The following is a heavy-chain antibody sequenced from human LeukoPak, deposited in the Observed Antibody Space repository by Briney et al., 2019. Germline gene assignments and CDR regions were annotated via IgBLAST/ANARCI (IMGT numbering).Heavy chain of an antibody. CDR3: ARQRGSRWLPETFDY. CDR1: GGSISSGDYY. J-gene: IGHJ4*02. Sequence: ASQTLSLTCTVSGGSISSGDYYWSWIRQPPGKGLEWIGYIYYSGSTYYNPSLKSRVTISVDTSKNQFSLKLSSVTAADTAVYYCARQRGSRWLPETFDYWGQGTLVTVSS. D-gene: IGHD3-22*01. CDR2: IYYSGST. V-gene: IGHV4-30-4*08.